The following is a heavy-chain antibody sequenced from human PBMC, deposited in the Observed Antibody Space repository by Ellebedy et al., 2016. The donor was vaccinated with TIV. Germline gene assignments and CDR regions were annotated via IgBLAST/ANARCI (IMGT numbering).Heavy chain of an antibody. V-gene: IGHV3-23*01. CDR2: ISAGGSTT. J-gene: IGHJ4*02. Sequence: GGSLRLSCAASGFTFSSFAMHWVRQAPGKGLEWLSVISAGGSTTYHADSVKGRFTITRDNSKNTLYLQINRLRTEDTAVYYCAKGSSSGFNYDRVGFEYWGQGTLVTVSS. CDR3: AKGSSSGFNYDRVGFEY. CDR1: GFTFSSFA. D-gene: IGHD3-22*01.